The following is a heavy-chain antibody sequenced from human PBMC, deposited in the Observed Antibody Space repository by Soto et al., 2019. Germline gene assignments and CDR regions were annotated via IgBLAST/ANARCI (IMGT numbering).Heavy chain of an antibody. CDR3: ASFTMVRGTYYYGMDV. Sequence: SVKVSCKASGGTFSSYAISWVRQAPGQGLEWMGGIIPIFGTANYAQKFQGRVTITADESTSTAYMELSSLRSEDTAVYYCASFTMVRGTYYYGMDVWGQGTTVTVSS. D-gene: IGHD3-10*01. CDR2: IIPIFGTA. CDR1: GGTFSSYA. V-gene: IGHV1-69*13. J-gene: IGHJ6*02.